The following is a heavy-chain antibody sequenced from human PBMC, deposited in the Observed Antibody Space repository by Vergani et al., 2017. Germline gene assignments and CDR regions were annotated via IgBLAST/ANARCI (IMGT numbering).Heavy chain of an antibody. CDR1: GFTFSSYG. V-gene: IGHV3-30*18. CDR3: AKAEYCSSTSCDYYYYYMDV. J-gene: IGHJ6*03. CDR2: ISYDGSNK. Sequence: QVQLVESGGGVVQPGRSLRLSCAASGFTFSSYGMHWVRQAPGKGLEWVAVISYDGSNKYYADSVKDRFTISRDNSKNTLYLQMNSLRAEDTAVYYCAKAEYCSSTSCDYYYYYMDVWGKGTTVTVSS. D-gene: IGHD2-2*01.